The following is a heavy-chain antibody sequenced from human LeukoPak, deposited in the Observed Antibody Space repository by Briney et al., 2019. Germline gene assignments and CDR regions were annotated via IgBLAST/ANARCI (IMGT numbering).Heavy chain of an antibody. CDR1: GYTFTSYG. V-gene: IGHV1-18*01. D-gene: IGHD6-19*01. CDR2: ISAYNGNT. Sequence: ASVKVSCKASGYTFTSYGISWVRQAPGQGLEWMGWISAYNGNTNYAQKLQGRVTMTTDTSTSTAYMELRSLRSDDTAVYYCASMPDSSGWPWSDYWGQGTLVTVSS. CDR3: ASMPDSSGWPWSDY. J-gene: IGHJ4*02.